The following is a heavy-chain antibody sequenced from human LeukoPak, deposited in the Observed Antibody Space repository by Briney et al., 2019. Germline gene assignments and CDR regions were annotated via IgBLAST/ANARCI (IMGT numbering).Heavy chain of an antibody. CDR2: ISYDGSNK. CDR1: GFTFSSYA. V-gene: IGHV3-30-3*01. CDR3: ARDPTGRGVGATYYFDY. J-gene: IGHJ4*02. Sequence: GGSLRLSCAASGFTFSSYAMHWVSQAPGKGLEWVAVISYDGSNKYYADSVKGRFTISRDNSKDTLYLQMNSLRAEDTAVYYCARDPTGRGVGATYYFDYWGQGTLVTVSS. D-gene: IGHD1-26*01.